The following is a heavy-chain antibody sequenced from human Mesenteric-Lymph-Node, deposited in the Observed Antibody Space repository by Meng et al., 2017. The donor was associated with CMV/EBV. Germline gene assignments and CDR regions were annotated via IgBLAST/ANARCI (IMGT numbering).Heavy chain of an antibody. CDR2: ISGSGGST. CDR1: GFIFSNYG. CDR3: ARASGGKGDRQLDF. D-gene: IGHD2-15*01. Sequence: GESLKISCAASGFIFSNYGMHWVRQAPGKGLEWVSAISGSGGSTYYADSVKGRFTISRDNSKNTLYLQMNSLRAEDTAVYYCARASGGKGDRQLDFWGQGTLVTVSS. V-gene: IGHV3-23*01. J-gene: IGHJ4*02.